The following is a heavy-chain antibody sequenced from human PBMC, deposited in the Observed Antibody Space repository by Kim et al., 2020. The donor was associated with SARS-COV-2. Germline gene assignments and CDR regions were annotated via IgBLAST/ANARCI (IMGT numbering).Heavy chain of an antibody. CDR1: GGSFSGYY. J-gene: IGHJ5*02. V-gene: IGHV4-34*01. CDR3: ARGAERYYANWFDP. D-gene: IGHD3-10*01. CDR2: INHSGST. Sequence: SETLSLTCAVYGGSFSGYYWSWIRQPPGKGLEWIGEINHSGSTNYNPSLKSRVTISVDTSKNQFSLKLSSVTAADTAVYYCARGAERYYANWFDPWRQGT.